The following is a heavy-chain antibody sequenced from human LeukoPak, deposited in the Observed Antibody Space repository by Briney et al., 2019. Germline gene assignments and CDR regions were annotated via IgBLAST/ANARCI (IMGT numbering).Heavy chain of an antibody. D-gene: IGHD1-26*01. CDR3: ARVQGGATYY. CDR2: VYYSGST. J-gene: IGHJ4*02. V-gene: IGHV4-59*02. Sequence: PSETLSLTCVVSGGSVSGYYWGWIRQPPGRGLEWIGYVYYSGSTNYNPSFKSRITISVDTSRNQFSLQLSSVTAADTAVYYCARVQGGATYYWGQGTLVTVSS. CDR1: GGSVSGYY.